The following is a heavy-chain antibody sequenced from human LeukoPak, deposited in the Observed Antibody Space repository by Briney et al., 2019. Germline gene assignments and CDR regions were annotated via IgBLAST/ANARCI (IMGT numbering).Heavy chain of an antibody. V-gene: IGHV3-64*01. CDR3: ARVQEVNYDFWSGYCDY. J-gene: IGHJ4*02. D-gene: IGHD3-3*01. CDR2: ISSNGGST. CDR1: GFTFSSYA. Sequence: QPGGSLRLSCAASGFTFSSYAMHWVRQAPGKGLEYVSAISSNGGSTYYANSVKGRFTISRDNSKNTLYLQMGSLRAEDMAVYYCARVQEVNYDFWSGYCDYWGQGTLVTVSS.